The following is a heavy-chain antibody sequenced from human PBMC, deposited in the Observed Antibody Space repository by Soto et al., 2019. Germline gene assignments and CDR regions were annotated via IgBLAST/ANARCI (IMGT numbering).Heavy chain of an antibody. CDR2: INAGNGNT. CDR1: GYTFTSYT. Sequence: QVQLVQSGAEVKKPGASVKVSCKASGYTFTSYTMHWVRQAPGQGLEWMGWINAGNGNTQSSQKFQGRVTITRDTSASTAYMELSSLRSEDTAVYYCVRNLVVVVDGTRALGYWGQGTLVTVSS. D-gene: IGHD2-15*01. CDR3: VRNLVVVVDGTRALGY. V-gene: IGHV1-3*01. J-gene: IGHJ4*02.